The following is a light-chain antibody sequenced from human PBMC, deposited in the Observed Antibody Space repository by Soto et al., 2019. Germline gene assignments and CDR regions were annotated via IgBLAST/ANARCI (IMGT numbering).Light chain of an antibody. Sequence: EIVMTQSPATLSVSPGERATLSCRASQSVSSNLAWYQQKPGQAPRLLIYGASTRATGIPARFSGSGSGTECTLTISSLQSEDFAVYSCQQYNNWPPFTFGQGTKLES. CDR2: GAS. CDR3: QQYNNWPPFT. V-gene: IGKV3-15*01. J-gene: IGKJ2*01. CDR1: QSVSSN.